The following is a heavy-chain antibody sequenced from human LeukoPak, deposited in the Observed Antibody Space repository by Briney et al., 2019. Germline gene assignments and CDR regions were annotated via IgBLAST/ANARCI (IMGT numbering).Heavy chain of an antibody. Sequence: TERSLRLSCAASGFTFSSYAMHWVRQAPGKGLEWVAVISYDGSNKYYADSVKGRFTISRDNSKNTLYLQMNSLRAEDTAVYYCARDHSSSWYGDYYYYMDVWGKGTTVTVSS. CDR3: ARDHSSSWYGDYYYYMDV. CDR2: ISYDGSNK. V-gene: IGHV3-30-3*01. CDR1: GFTFSSYA. D-gene: IGHD6-13*01. J-gene: IGHJ6*03.